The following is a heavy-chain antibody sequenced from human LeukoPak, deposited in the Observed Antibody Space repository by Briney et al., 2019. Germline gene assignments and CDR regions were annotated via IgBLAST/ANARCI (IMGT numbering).Heavy chain of an antibody. CDR1: GGSISTFS. J-gene: IGHJ4*02. D-gene: IGHD5-12*01. Sequence: SETLSLTCTVSGGSISTFSWSWIRQFPGKGLEWIGSIYIKSTNYNPSLKSRVAISVDTSKNQFSLRLDSVTTADTAVYYCARDTTVDSGMQYWGQGTLVTVSS. CDR2: IYIKST. V-gene: IGHV4-59*01. CDR3: ARDTTVDSGMQY.